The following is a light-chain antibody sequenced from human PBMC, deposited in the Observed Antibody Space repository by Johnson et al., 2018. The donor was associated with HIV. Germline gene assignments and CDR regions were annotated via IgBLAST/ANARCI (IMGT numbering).Light chain of an antibody. Sequence: QSVLTQPPSVSAAPGQKVTISCSGSSSNIGNNYVSWYQQLPGTAPKLLIYDNNKLPSGIPDRFSGSKSGTSATLGITGLQSGDEANYYCGTWDSSLSGVFGTGTAVTVL. CDR3: GTWDSSLSGV. J-gene: IGLJ1*01. CDR2: DNN. V-gene: IGLV1-51*01. CDR1: SSNIGNNY.